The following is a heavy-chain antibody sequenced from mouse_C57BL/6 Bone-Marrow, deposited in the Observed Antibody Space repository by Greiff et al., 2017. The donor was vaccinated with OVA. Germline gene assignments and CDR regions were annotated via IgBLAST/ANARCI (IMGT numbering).Heavy chain of an antibody. V-gene: IGHV1-69*01. Sequence: VQLQQSGAELVMPGASVTLSCKASGYTFTSYGMHWVQQRPGQGLEWIGEIDPSDSTTNYNQKFKGKTILTVDNSSRTAYMQLSSLTSEDSAVEYCARGYYGYSGYWGQGTTLTVAS. CDR1: GYTFTSYG. J-gene: IGHJ2*01. D-gene: IGHD2-3*01. CDR3: ARGYYGYSGY. CDR2: IDPSDSTT.